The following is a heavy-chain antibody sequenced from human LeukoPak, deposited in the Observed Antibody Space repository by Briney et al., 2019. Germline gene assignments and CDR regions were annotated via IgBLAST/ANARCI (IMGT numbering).Heavy chain of an antibody. CDR1: GGSITTTNW. D-gene: IGHD1-26*01. Sequence: SGTLSLTCAVSGGSITTTNWWSWARQPPGKGLEWIGEVHLSGATNYNPSLESRVSMSIDKSKNHLSLEVTSVTAADTAIYYCTRESGAFSPFGFWGLGTLVTVSS. J-gene: IGHJ4*02. CDR2: VHLSGAT. V-gene: IGHV4-4*02. CDR3: TRESGAFSPFGF.